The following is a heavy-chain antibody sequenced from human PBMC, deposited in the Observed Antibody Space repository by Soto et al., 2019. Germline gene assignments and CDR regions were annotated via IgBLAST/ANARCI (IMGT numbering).Heavy chain of an antibody. CDR2: IGPETGAT. J-gene: IGHJ4*02. CDR3: GRGRSGQIVVFF. D-gene: IGHD1-26*01. CDR1: GYTFTGHY. V-gene: IGHV1-2*02. Sequence: ASVKVSCKASGYTFTGHYIHWVRQAPEQGPEWMGEIGPETGATRYAQKFQGRVTMTRDMSITTVYMELNNPSPDDTAVYYCGRGRSGQIVVFFWGQGTPVTVSS.